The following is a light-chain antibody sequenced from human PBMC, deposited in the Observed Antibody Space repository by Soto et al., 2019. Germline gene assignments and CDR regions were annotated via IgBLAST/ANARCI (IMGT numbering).Light chain of an antibody. CDR3: QHFNNYPT. J-gene: IGKJ5*01. CDR1: QDISSA. V-gene: IGKV1D-13*01. Sequence: AIKLTQSPSSLSASEGDRVTITCRASQDISSALAWYQQKPGKAPKLLMNDASSLESGVPSRFSGSGSGADFTLTISSLQPEDFATYYCQHFNNYPTFGQGTRLDIK. CDR2: DAS.